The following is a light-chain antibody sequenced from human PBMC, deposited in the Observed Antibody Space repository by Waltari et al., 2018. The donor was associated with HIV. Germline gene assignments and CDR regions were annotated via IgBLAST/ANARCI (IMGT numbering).Light chain of an antibody. V-gene: IGKV1-33*01. CDR3: QQYRRVPLN. Sequence: DIQMTQSPSSLSASVGDRVTITCQASQDIRKYLNWYQQKPGKAPKLLIFDASHLKIGVPSRFSGSGSDTHFTLTSSSLQPEDFATYFCQQYRRVPLNFGGGTKVEIK. J-gene: IGKJ4*01. CDR1: QDIRKY. CDR2: DAS.